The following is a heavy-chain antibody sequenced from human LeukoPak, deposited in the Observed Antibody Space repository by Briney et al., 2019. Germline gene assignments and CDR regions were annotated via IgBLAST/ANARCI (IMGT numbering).Heavy chain of an antibody. CDR2: ISGSGGST. Sequence: GGSPRLSCAASGLTFSSYAMSWVRQAPGKGLEWVSSISGSGGSTYYADYVKGRFTISRDNSKNTLDLQMNSLRAEDTAVYYCAKSSLVTPYDYWGQGTLVSVSS. D-gene: IGHD2-15*01. J-gene: IGHJ4*02. CDR3: AKSSLVTPYDY. V-gene: IGHV3-23*01. CDR1: GLTFSSYA.